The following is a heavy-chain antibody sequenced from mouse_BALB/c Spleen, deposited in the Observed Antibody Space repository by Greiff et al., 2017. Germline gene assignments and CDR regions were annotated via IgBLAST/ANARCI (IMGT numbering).Heavy chain of an antibody. CDR3: ATLLRLRYFDV. Sequence: DVKLQESGPGLVKPSQSLSLTCSVTGYSITSGYYWNWIRQFPGNKLEWMGYISYDGSNNYNPSLKNRISITRDTSKNQFFLKLNSVTTEDTATYYCATLLRLRYFDVWGAGTTVTVSS. V-gene: IGHV3-6*02. D-gene: IGHD1-2*01. CDR2: ISYDGSN. J-gene: IGHJ1*01. CDR1: GYSITSGYY.